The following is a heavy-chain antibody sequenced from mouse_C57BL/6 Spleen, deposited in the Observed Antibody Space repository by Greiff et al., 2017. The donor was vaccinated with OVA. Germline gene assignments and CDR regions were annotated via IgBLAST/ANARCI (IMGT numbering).Heavy chain of an antibody. Sequence: EVKLMESGGGLVQPKGSLKLSCAASGFSFNTYAMNWVRQAPGKGLEWVARIRSKSNNYATYYADSVKDRFTISRDDSESMLYLQMNNLKTEDTAMYYCVRQGYGSSYGYAMDYWGQGTSVTVSS. J-gene: IGHJ4*01. CDR2: IRSKSNNYAT. V-gene: IGHV10-1*01. CDR1: GFSFNTYA. CDR3: VRQGYGSSYGYAMDY. D-gene: IGHD1-1*01.